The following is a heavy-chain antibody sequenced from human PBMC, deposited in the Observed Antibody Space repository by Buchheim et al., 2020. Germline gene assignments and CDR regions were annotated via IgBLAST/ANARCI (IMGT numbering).Heavy chain of an antibody. Sequence: QVQLVESGGGVVQPGRSLRLSCAASGFIFSNFGMHWVRRAPGKGLEWVAVISYDGSVDYHAASVKGRFTISRDNSKNTIGLQMNSLRPEDTAVYYCTKEPLVNTGYYYPHWGQGTL. J-gene: IGHJ4*02. CDR1: GFIFSNFG. V-gene: IGHV3-30*18. CDR2: ISYDGSVD. CDR3: TKEPLVNTGYYYPH. D-gene: IGHD2/OR15-2a*01.